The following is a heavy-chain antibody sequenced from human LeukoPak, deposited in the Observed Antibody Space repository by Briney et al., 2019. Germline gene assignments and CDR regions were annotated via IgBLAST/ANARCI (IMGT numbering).Heavy chain of an antibody. Sequence: SETLSLTCTVSGGSISSYYWSWIRQPAGKGLEWIGHIYPGGTTSYNPSLKSRVTMSVDTSKNQFSLRLTSVIAADTAVYYCARDLLWWGQGTLVTDSS. CDR3: ARDLLW. D-gene: IGHD2-21*01. CDR1: GGSISSYY. V-gene: IGHV4-4*07. J-gene: IGHJ4*02. CDR2: IYPGGTT.